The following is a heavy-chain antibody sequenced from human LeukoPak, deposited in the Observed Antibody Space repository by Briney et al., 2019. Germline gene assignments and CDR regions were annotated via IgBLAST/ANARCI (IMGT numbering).Heavy chain of an antibody. D-gene: IGHD6-19*01. CDR3: ARGPGGAVAGEIDY. Sequence: SETLSLTCAVYGGSFSGYYWSWIRQPPGKGLEWIGYIYYSGSTNYNPSLKSRVTISVDTSKNQFSLKLSSVTAADTAVYYCARGPGGAVAGEIDYWGQGTLVTVSS. J-gene: IGHJ4*02. CDR1: GGSFSGYY. V-gene: IGHV4-59*12. CDR2: IYYSGST.